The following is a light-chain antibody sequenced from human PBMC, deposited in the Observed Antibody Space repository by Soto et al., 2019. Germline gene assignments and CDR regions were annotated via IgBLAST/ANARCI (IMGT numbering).Light chain of an antibody. CDR2: AAS. J-gene: IGKJ5*01. CDR1: HDIRND. V-gene: IGKV1-33*01. CDR3: QLLHFYLIT. Sequence: LTQKTSSLSSSVGDRFTITCHASHDIRNDLNWYQQKSGKAPKLLIHAASTLEAGVPSRFSGSGSGTDFTFTISFLQPEDVATYYCQLLHFYLIT.